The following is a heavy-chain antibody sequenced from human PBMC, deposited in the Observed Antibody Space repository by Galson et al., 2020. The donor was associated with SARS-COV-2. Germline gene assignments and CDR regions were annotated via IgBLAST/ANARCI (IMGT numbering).Heavy chain of an antibody. V-gene: IGHV2-26*01. CDR1: GFSLSNARVG. CDR3: ARGEGSGSYYKGEAFDI. J-gene: IGHJ3*02. D-gene: IGHD3-10*01. CDR2: LFSNAEK. Sequence: FGPTLVKPKATLTLPCPVSGFSLSNARVGVSWTRQPPGKSLEWLAPLFSNAEKSYSTSLKSSLTIAKDTAKSQVVLTTTNMEPVDTATYYLARGEGSGSYYKGEAFDIWGQGTMVTVSS.